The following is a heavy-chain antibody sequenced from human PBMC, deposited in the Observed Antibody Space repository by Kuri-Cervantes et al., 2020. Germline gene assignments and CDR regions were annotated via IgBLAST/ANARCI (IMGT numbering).Heavy chain of an antibody. D-gene: IGHD3-16*01. Sequence: ASVKVSCRASGCTFTSYGISWVRQAPGQGLEWMGWISAYNGNTNYAQKLQGRVTMTTDTSTSTAYMELRSLRSDDTAVYYCARVDPGGRWGHYWGQGTLVTVSS. V-gene: IGHV1-18*01. CDR3: ARVDPGGRWGHY. CDR2: ISAYNGNT. J-gene: IGHJ4*02. CDR1: GCTFTSYG.